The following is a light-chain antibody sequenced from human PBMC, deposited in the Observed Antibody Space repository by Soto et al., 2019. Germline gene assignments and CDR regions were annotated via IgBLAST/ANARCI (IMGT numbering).Light chain of an antibody. Sequence: EIVMTQSPATLSVSPGERATLSCRASQSVSSNLAWYQQKPGQAPRLLIYGASTRGTGIPARFSGSGSGTEFTLTSSSRQSEDLAVYYCQQSNTWPWTFGQGTKVEL. V-gene: IGKV3-15*01. CDR2: GAS. J-gene: IGKJ1*01. CDR1: QSVSSN. CDR3: QQSNTWPWT.